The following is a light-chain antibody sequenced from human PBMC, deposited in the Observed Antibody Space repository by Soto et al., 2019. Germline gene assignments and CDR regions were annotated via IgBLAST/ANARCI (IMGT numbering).Light chain of an antibody. V-gene: IGKV3-15*01. J-gene: IGKJ4*01. CDR2: GAS. CDR1: QGISSN. CDR3: QQYNDWPLT. Sequence: EIVMTQSPATLSVSPGESATLSCRASQGISSNLAWYQQKPGQAPRLLIYGASTRATGFPARLSGSGSGTEFTLTISSLQSEDFAVYYCQQYNDWPLTFGGGTKVEIK.